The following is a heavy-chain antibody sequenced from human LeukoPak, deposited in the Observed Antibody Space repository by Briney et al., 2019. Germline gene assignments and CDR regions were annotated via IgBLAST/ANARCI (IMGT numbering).Heavy chain of an antibody. Sequence: SETLSLICTVSGGSISNYYWSWIRQPPGKRLEWIGYISYSGSTNYNSSLKSRVTMSVDTSRNEFSLRLRSVSAADTAIYYCARHREVTGKRDDAFDIWGQGTLMIVSS. D-gene: IGHD1-14*01. V-gene: IGHV4-59*08. CDR1: GGSISNYY. CDR2: ISYSGST. CDR3: ARHREVTGKRDDAFDI. J-gene: IGHJ3*02.